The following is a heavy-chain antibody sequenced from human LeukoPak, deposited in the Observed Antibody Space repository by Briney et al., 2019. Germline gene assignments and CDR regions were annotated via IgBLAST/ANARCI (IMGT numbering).Heavy chain of an antibody. CDR1: GGSINNGDYY. J-gene: IGHJ6*03. CDR2: TSFSGGT. CDR3: ARNYFFSMDV. Sequence: SETLSLTCTVSGGSINNGDYYWSWIRQPPGKGPEWIGYTSFSGGTSYIPSLKRRVTISVDASKNQFSLKLTSVTAADTAVYYCARNYFFSMDVWGKGTTVTVSS. V-gene: IGHV4-30-4*08.